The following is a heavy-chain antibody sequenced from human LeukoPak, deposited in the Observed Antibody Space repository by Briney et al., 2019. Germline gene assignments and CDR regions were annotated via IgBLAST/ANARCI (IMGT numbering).Heavy chain of an antibody. CDR3: ASSYGDYSWFDP. D-gene: IGHD4-17*01. Sequence: GGSLRLSCAASGFSFSDAWMSWVRQAPGKGLEWVSGISGSGGSTYYADSVKGRFTVSRDNSKNTLYLQMNSLRAEDTAVYYCASSYGDYSWFDPWGQGTLVTVSS. J-gene: IGHJ5*02. V-gene: IGHV3-23*01. CDR2: ISGSGGST. CDR1: GFSFSDAW.